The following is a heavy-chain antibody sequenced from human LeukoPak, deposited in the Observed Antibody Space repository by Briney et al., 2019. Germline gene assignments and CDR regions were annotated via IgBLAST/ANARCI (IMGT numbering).Heavy chain of an antibody. CDR1: GYTFTSYY. CDR3: ARDLSMVRGYRLPDY. Sequence: EASVKVSCKASGYTFTSYYMHWVRRAPGQGLEWMGRIIPILGIANYAQKFQGRVTITADKSTSTAYMELSSLRSEDTAVYYCARDLSMVRGYRLPDYWGQGTLVTVSS. D-gene: IGHD3-10*01. V-gene: IGHV1-69*04. J-gene: IGHJ4*02. CDR2: IIPILGIA.